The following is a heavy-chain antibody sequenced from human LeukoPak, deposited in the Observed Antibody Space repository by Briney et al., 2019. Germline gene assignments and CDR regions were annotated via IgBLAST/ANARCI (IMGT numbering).Heavy chain of an antibody. CDR3: ARHDAPGLFDY. V-gene: IGHV4-59*08. CDR1: GGSISSYY. Sequence: SETLSLTCTVSGGSISSYYWSWIRQPPGKGLEWIGYIYYSGSTNYNPSLKSRVTISVDTSKNQFSLKLSSVTAADTAVYYCARHDAPGLFDYWGQGTLVTVSS. D-gene: IGHD2-2*01. CDR2: IYYSGST. J-gene: IGHJ4*02.